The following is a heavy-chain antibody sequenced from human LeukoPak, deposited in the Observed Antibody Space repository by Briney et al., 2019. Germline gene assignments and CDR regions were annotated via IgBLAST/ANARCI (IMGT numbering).Heavy chain of an antibody. CDR1: GFTFSDYY. J-gene: IGHJ6*02. CDR3: ARDRSPWFPVRYYYYYGMDV. CDR2: ISSSSSYT. D-gene: IGHD3-10*01. Sequence: PGGSLRLSCAASGFTFSDYYMSWIRQAPGKGLEWVSYISSSSSYTNYADSVKGRFTISRDNAKNSLYLQMNSLRAEDTAVYYCARDRSPWFPVRYYYYYGMDVWGQGTTVTVSS. V-gene: IGHV3-11*06.